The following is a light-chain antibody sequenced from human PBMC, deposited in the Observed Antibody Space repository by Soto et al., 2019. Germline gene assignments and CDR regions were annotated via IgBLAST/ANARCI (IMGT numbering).Light chain of an antibody. CDR3: MQALHTPLT. CDR1: QSLLHSNGYNY. V-gene: IGKV2-28*01. CDR2: LGS. J-gene: IGKJ3*01. Sequence: EIVMPQSPLSLPVTPGEPASISCRSSQSLLHSNGYNYLDLYLQKPGQSPQLLIYLGSNRASGVPDRFSGSGSGTDFTPKISRVEAEDVGVYYCMQALHTPLTFGPGTKVDIK.